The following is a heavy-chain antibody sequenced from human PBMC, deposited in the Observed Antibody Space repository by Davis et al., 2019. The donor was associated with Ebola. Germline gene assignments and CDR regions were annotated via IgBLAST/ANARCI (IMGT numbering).Heavy chain of an antibody. Sequence: LKISCAASGFTFSSYAMHWVRPAPGKGLEWVAVISYDGSNKYYADSVKGRFTISRDNSKNTLYLQMNSLRAEDTAVYYCAKRGGRGTSYYYYYYMDVWGKGTTVTVSS. CDR2: ISYDGSNK. J-gene: IGHJ6*03. D-gene: IGHD1/OR15-1a*01. CDR3: AKRGGRGTSYYYYYYMDV. V-gene: IGHV3-30-3*01. CDR1: GFTFSSYA.